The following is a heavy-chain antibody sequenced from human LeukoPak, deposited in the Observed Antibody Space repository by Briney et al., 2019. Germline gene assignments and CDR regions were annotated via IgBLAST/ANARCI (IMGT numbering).Heavy chain of an antibody. Sequence: SGPTLLHPTPTLTLTFTFSWFSLSTRGVCVSWVRQPPRKALEWLTLSAWDDDKHYSTSLKTRLTISKDPSKNQVVLTMTNMDPEDTATYYCARTTSSTSFNFDYWGQGTLVTGPS. CDR2: SAWDDDK. V-gene: IGHV2-70*19. J-gene: IGHJ4*02. D-gene: IGHD2-2*01. CDR3: ARTTSSTSFNFDY. CDR1: WFSLSTRGVC.